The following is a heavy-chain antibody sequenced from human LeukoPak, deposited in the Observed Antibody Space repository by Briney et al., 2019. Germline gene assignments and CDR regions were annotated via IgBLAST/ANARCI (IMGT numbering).Heavy chain of an antibody. V-gene: IGHV3-23*01. CDR2: ISGSGGST. D-gene: IGHD4-17*01. CDR3: AKDRVTVTTGLDY. J-gene: IGHJ4*02. Sequence: GGSLRLSCAASGLTFSSYAMSWVRQAPGKGLEWFSAISGSGGSTYYADSVKGRFTISRDNSKNTLYLQMNSLRAEDTAVYYCAKDRVTVTTGLDYWGQGTLVTVSS. CDR1: GLTFSSYA.